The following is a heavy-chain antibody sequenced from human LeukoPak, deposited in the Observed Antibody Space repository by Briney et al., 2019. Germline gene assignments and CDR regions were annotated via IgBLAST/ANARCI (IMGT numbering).Heavy chain of an antibody. CDR2: INPDGSEK. D-gene: IGHD3-10*01. CDR1: GFTFSSDW. Sequence: GGSLRLSCAVSGFTFSSDWMIWVRQAPGKGLEWVANINPDGSEKNYVDSVKGRFIISRDDARNSLSLQMNSLRAEDTAVYYCAGSFGDVKNFWGQGTLVTVSS. CDR3: AGSFGDVKNF. J-gene: IGHJ4*01. V-gene: IGHV3-7*01.